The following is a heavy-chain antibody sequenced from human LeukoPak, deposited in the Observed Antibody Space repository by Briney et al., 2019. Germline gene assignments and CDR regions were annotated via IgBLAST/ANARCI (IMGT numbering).Heavy chain of an antibody. D-gene: IGHD2-15*01. J-gene: IGHJ4*02. CDR2: TVGGGSPNT. CDR3: TKAPIVSCSGAFCYPFDS. V-gene: IGHV3-53*01. Sequence: GSLRLSCAASGFTVSNNYMSWVRQAPGKGLEWVSATVGGGSPNTYHADSVKGRFTISRDNSKNTLFPQMNSLRAEDTAIYYCTKAPIVSCSGAFCYPFDSWGQGTLVTVSS. CDR1: GFTVSNNY.